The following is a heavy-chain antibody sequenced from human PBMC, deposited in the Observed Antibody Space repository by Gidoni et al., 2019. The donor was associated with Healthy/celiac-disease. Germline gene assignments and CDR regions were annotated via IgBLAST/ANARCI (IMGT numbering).Heavy chain of an antibody. CDR1: GFPFSSYG. D-gene: IGHD3-3*01. V-gene: IGHV3-33*01. CDR2: IWYDGSNK. CDR3: ARDLLLDFWSGSSYYYGMDV. Sequence: QVQLVESGGGVVQPGRSLRLSCAASGFPFSSYGLHWVRQAPGKGLEWVAVIWYDGSNKYYADSVKGRFTISRDNSKNTLYLQMNSLRAEDTAVYYCARDLLLDFWSGSSYYYGMDVWGQGTTVTVSS. J-gene: IGHJ6*02.